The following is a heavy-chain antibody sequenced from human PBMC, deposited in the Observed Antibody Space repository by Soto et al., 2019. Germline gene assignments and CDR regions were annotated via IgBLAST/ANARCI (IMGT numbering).Heavy chain of an antibody. V-gene: IGHV2-5*02. CDR3: AHSLTFGGVMGFDY. CDR2: IYWDDDK. Sequence: QITLKESGPTLVKPTQTLTLTCTFSGFSLSTSGVGVGWIRQPPGKALEWLALIYWDDDKRYSPSLKSRLTITKDTSKNRVVLTITNMDPVDTATYYCAHSLTFGGVMGFDYWGQGTLVTVSS. J-gene: IGHJ4*02. D-gene: IGHD3-16*01. CDR1: GFSLSTSGVG.